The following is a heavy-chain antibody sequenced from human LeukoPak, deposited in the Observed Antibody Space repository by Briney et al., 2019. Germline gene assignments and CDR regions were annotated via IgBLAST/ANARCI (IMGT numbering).Heavy chain of an antibody. Sequence: TGGSLRLSCAASGFTFSSYAMGWVRQAPGKGLEWVSAISGSGGSTYYADSVKGRFTISRDNSKNTLYLQMNSLRAEDTAVYYCATSYPRYDYVWGSYRLTYYFDYWGQGTLVTVSS. CDR3: ATSYPRYDYVWGSYRLTYYFDY. CDR2: ISGSGGST. J-gene: IGHJ4*02. CDR1: GFTFSSYA. V-gene: IGHV3-23*01. D-gene: IGHD3-16*02.